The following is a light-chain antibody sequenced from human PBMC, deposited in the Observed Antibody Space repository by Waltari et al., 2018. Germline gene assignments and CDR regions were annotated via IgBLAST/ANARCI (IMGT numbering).Light chain of an antibody. CDR2: DAS. CDR3: LQRSLWPWT. V-gene: IGKV3-11*01. Sequence: EIVMTQSPATLSVSPGERATLSCRASQSVSSNLAWYQQKPGQPPRLLIFDASRRATGIPARFSGSGSGTDFSLTISSLEPEDFAVYYCLQRSLWPWTFGQGTKVAVK. J-gene: IGKJ1*01. CDR1: QSVSSN.